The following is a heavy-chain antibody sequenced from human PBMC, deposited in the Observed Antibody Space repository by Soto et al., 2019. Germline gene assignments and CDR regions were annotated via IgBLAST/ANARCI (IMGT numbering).Heavy chain of an antibody. D-gene: IGHD3-10*01. J-gene: IGHJ4*02. CDR1: DFDFSSYG. CDR2: SSYDGRET. V-gene: IGHV3-30*03. Sequence: PGGSLRLSCAASDFDFSSYGIHWVRQAPGKGLEWVAASSYDGRETFYADSAKGRFTVSKEMSKNTAFLQMNALRHEDTALYFCAGASGWSIHNFDIWGQGTPVTVSS. CDR3: AGASGWSIHNFDI.